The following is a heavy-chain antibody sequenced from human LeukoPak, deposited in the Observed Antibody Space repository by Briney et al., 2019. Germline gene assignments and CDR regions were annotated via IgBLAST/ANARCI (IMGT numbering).Heavy chain of an antibody. CDR2: IYPGDSDT. D-gene: IGHD3-3*01. J-gene: IGHJ4*02. CDR3: ARQNDFRLDY. V-gene: IGHV5-51*01. CDR1: GYTFSNYW. Sequence: GESVRISCKGSGYTFSNYWIGWGRQMPGKGMEWMGIIYPGDSDTRYSPSLQGQVTISVDTSIATAYLQWRRLKASDTAIYYCARQNDFRLDYWGQGTLVTVSA.